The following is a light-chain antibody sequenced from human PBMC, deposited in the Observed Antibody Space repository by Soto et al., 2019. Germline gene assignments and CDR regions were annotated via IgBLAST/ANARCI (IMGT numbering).Light chain of an antibody. Sequence: EVVMTPSPGTLSVSLGESATLSCRASQSVDGYLAWYQQKPGQAPRLLIYGASTRATGVTARFGGGGSGTEFTLTISSLQSEDSAVYYCQQYHKWPPITFGQGTRREIK. V-gene: IGKV3-15*01. J-gene: IGKJ5*01. CDR1: QSVDGY. CDR3: QQYHKWPPIT. CDR2: GAS.